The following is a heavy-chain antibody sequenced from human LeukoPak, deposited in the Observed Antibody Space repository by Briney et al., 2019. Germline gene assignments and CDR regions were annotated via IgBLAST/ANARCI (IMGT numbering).Heavy chain of an antibody. CDR3: ATMRIYCSSTSCQEGIGNDAFDI. CDR2: IEDSGYT. J-gene: IGHJ3*02. Sequence: PSETLSLTCTVSGGPISSGDYYWNWIRQPPGKGLEWIGDIEDSGYTHYNPSLKSRVTISVDTSKNQFSLKLSSVTAADTAVYYCATMRIYCSSTSCQEGIGNDAFDIWGQGTMVTVSS. V-gene: IGHV4-30-4*01. CDR1: GGPISSGDYY. D-gene: IGHD2-2*01.